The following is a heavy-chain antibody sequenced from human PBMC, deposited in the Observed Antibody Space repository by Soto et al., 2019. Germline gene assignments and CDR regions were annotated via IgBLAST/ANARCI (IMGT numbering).Heavy chain of an antibody. CDR1: GFTFSSYG. CDR3: AKDPYTSALDY. D-gene: IGHD2-2*02. CDR2: ISYDGSNK. J-gene: IGHJ4*02. V-gene: IGHV3-30*18. Sequence: LRLSCAASGFTFSSYGMHWVRQAPGKGLEWVAVISYDGSNKYYADSVKGRFTISRDNSKNTLYLQMNSLRAEDTAVYYCAKDPYTSALDYWGQGTLVTVSS.